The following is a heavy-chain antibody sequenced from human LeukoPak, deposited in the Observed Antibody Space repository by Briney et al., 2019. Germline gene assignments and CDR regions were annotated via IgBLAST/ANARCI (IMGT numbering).Heavy chain of an antibody. V-gene: IGHV4-39*01. J-gene: IGHJ4*02. Sequence: KPSETLSLTCTVSGGSISSSSYYWGWIRQPPGKGLEWIGSIYYSGSTYYNPSLKSRVTISVDTSKNQFSLKLSSVTAADTAVYYCARHRKHAPPMVAPFDYWGQGTLVTVSS. D-gene: IGHD2-8*01. CDR3: ARHRKHAPPMVAPFDY. CDR1: GGSISSSSYY. CDR2: IYYSGST.